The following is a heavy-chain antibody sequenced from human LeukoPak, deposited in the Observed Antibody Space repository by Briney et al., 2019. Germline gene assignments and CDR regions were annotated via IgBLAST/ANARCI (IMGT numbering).Heavy chain of an antibody. J-gene: IGHJ5*02. Sequence: ASVKVSCKASGYNFTNYGINWVRRAPGQGLEWLGWISAYNGHTNYAQQIQGRVTLTTDTSTSTAYMDLRSLRSDDTAVYYCASGGNNWNYGWFDPWGQGTLVTVSS. V-gene: IGHV1-18*01. D-gene: IGHD1-7*01. CDR1: GYNFTNYG. CDR3: ASGGNNWNYGWFDP. CDR2: ISAYNGHT.